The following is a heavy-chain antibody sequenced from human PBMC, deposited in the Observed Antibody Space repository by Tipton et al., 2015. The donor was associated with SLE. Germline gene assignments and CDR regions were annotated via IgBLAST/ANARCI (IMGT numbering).Heavy chain of an antibody. CDR3: ARGGGYSYGKDFDY. Sequence: TLSLTCTVSGGSISSSSYYWGWIRQPPGKGLEWIGSIYYSGSTYYNPSLKSRVTISVDTAKNQFSLKLSSATAADSAVYYCARGGGYSYGKDFDYWGQGTLVTVSS. D-gene: IGHD5-18*01. J-gene: IGHJ4*02. CDR2: IYYSGST. V-gene: IGHV4-39*07. CDR1: GGSISSSSYY.